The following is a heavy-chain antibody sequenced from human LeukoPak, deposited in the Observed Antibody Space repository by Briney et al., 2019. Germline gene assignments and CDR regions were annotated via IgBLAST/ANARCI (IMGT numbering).Heavy chain of an antibody. CDR2: ISAYNGNT. CDR1: VYTFTSYG. Sequence: ASVKVSCKASVYTFTSYGISWVRQAPGQGLEWMGWISAYNGNTKYAQKFQGRVTMTTDTSTSTAYMELRSLRSDDTAVYYCASVVGATILDYWGQGTLVTVSS. CDR3: ASVVGATILDY. D-gene: IGHD1-26*01. V-gene: IGHV1-18*01. J-gene: IGHJ4*02.